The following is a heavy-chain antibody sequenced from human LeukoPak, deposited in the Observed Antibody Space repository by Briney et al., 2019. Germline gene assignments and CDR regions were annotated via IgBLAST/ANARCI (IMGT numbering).Heavy chain of an antibody. CDR1: GFAFSTYG. J-gene: IGHJ4*02. Sequence: PGRSLRLSCAASGFAFSTYGMHWVRQAPGKGLEWVAVISDDGNNKYYVDSVKGRFTISRDNPQNTLYLQMDSLRAEDTAVYYWAKDWARYCSGASCYQDYWGQGTLVTVSS. V-gene: IGHV3-30*18. CDR3: AKDWARYCSGASCYQDY. D-gene: IGHD2-15*01. CDR2: ISDDGNNK.